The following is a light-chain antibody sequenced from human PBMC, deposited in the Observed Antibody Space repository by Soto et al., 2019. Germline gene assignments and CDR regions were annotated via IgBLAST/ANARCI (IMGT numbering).Light chain of an antibody. CDR2: DVS. V-gene: IGLV2-14*01. CDR3: SSYTSSSLYV. CDR1: SSDVGGYNY. Sequence: QSALTQPASVSGSPGQSITISCTGTSSDVGGYNYVSWYQQHPGKAPKLMIYDVSNRPSGVSNRFSGSKSGNTASLTISGLQAEDEADYYCSSYTSSSLYVFGNGTKVTVL. J-gene: IGLJ1*01.